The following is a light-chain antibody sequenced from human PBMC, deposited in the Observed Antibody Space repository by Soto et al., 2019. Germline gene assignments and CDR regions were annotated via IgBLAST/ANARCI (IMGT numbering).Light chain of an antibody. CDR2: EGS. Sequence: QSARTQPASVSGSPGQSITISCTGTSLVSWYQQHPGKAPKLMIYEGSKRPSGVSNRFSGSKSGNTASLTISGLQAEDEADYYCCSYTGSSTVVFGGGTKLTVL. CDR3: CSYTGSSTVV. V-gene: IGLV2-23*01. J-gene: IGLJ2*01. CDR1: SL.